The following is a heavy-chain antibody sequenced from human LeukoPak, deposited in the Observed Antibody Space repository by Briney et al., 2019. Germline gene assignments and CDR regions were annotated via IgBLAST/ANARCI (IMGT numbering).Heavy chain of an antibody. CDR2: ISPNSSIV. CDR1: GFILSDYS. J-gene: IGHJ4*02. Sequence: GGFLRLSCAASGFILSDYSVNWVRQAPGKGLEWISYISPNSSIVHYADSVKGRFTIFRDIAKNSLYLQMNRLRAEDTATYYCARIRDWGQGTLVTVSS. V-gene: IGHV3-48*04. CDR3: ARIRD.